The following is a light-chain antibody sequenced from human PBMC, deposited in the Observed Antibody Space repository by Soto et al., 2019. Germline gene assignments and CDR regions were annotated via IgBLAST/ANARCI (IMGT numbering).Light chain of an antibody. Sequence: EIVITHSPATLSVSPGERATLSCRSSQSVSSNLAWYQQKPGQAHRLLIYGASTRATGIPARLSGSGSGTDFSITISSLQSEDFAVYYCQQYNNWGTFGQGTKVEIK. CDR1: QSVSSN. V-gene: IGKV3-15*01. J-gene: IGKJ1*01. CDR2: GAS. CDR3: QQYNNWGT.